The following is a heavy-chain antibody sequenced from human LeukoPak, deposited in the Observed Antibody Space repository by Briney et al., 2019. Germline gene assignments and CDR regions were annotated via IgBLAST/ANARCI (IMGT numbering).Heavy chain of an antibody. CDR1: GFSLPTSGVT. CDR3: AHGLLVAGFNY. CDR2: IYWDDDK. V-gene: IGHV2-5*02. D-gene: IGHD6-19*01. J-gene: IGHJ4*02. Sequence: SGPTLVNPTQTLTLTCTFSGFSLPTSGVTVGWVRQPPGKALEWLALIYWDDDKRYSPSLKSRLTITKDTSKNQVVLTMTNMDPVDTATYFCAHGLLVAGFNYWGQGALVTVSS.